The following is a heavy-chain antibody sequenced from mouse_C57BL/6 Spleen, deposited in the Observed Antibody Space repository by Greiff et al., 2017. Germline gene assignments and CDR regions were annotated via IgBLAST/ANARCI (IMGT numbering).Heavy chain of an antibody. CDR2: LHPSDSDT. CDR3: EIEGFYYGSSYLAY. CDR1: GYTFTSYW. J-gene: IGHJ3*01. Sequence: QVQLQQPGAELVKPGASVKVSCKASGYTFTSYWMHWVKQRPGHGLEWIGRLHPSDSDTNYNQKFKGKATLTVDKSSSTAYMQLSSLTSEDSAVYYCEIEGFYYGSSYLAYWGQGTLVTVSA. V-gene: IGHV1-74*01. D-gene: IGHD1-1*01.